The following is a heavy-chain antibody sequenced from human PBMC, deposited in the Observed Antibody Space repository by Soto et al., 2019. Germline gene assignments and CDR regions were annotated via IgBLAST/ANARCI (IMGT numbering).Heavy chain of an antibody. Sequence: SETLSLTCAVSGGSISSYYWSWIRQPPGKGLEWIGYIYYSGSTNYNPSLKSRVTISVDTSKNQFSLKLSSVTAADTAVDYWGRGHVDTAMVGPFAIGGQGSWVPVSS. J-gene: IGHJ3*02. CDR2: IYYSGST. V-gene: IGHV4-59*01. CDR3: GRGHVDTAMVGPFAI. CDR1: GGSISSYY. D-gene: IGHD5-18*01.